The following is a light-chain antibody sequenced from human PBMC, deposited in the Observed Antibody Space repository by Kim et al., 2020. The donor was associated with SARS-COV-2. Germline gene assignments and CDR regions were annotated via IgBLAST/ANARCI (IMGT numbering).Light chain of an antibody. J-gene: IGLJ3*02. Sequence: GQSITISCTGTSSDVSHYNYGSWYQQHPGNAPKLIIYDVNKRPAGVSNRFSGSKSGNTASLTISGLQAEDEADYYCTSYTTSSTWVFGGGTQLTVL. CDR2: DVN. V-gene: IGLV2-14*03. CDR1: SSDVSHYNY. CDR3: TSYTTSSTWV.